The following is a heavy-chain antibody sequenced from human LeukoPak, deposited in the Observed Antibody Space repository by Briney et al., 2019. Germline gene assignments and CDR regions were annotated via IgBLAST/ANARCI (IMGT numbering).Heavy chain of an antibody. V-gene: IGHV4-59*02. CDR1: SGSVSSYY. Sequence: PSETLSLTCTVSSGSVSSYYWSWIRRPPGRGLEWIAYLSHSGSSDSNPSLTSRVTTLVDTSKNQFSLKLTSVTAADTAVYYCARARYANAWYAFDIWGHGTMVTVSS. D-gene: IGHD2-2*01. CDR2: LSHSGSS. J-gene: IGHJ3*02. CDR3: ARARYANAWYAFDI.